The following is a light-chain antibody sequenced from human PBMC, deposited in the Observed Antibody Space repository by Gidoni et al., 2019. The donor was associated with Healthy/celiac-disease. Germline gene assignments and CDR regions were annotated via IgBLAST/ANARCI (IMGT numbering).Light chain of an antibody. J-gene: IGKJ4*01. V-gene: IGKV1-33*01. CDR3: QHYDNLPPT. CDR2: DAS. CDR1: QDISNY. Sequence: DIQMTQSPSSLSASVGDRVTITCQASQDISNYLNWYQQKPGKAPKLLNYDASNLETGVPSRFSGRGSGTDFTFTISSLQPEDIATYYCQHYDNLPPTFGGGTKVEIK.